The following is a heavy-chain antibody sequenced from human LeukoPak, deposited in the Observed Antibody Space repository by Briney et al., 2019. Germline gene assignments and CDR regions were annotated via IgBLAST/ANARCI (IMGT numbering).Heavy chain of an antibody. J-gene: IGHJ4*02. CDR3: ARGFYDSSGYYPPYFDY. Sequence: GGSLRLSCAASGFTFSSYGMHWVRQAPGKGLEWVAVISYDGTKRYYADSVKGRFTISRDNSKDTLYLQMNSLRAEDTAVYYCARGFYDSSGYYPPYFDYWGQGTLVTVSS. CDR1: GFTFSSYG. V-gene: IGHV3-30*03. D-gene: IGHD3-22*01. CDR2: ISYDGTKR.